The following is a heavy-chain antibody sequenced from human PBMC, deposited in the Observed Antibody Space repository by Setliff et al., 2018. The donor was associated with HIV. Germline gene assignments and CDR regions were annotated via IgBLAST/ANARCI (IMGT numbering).Heavy chain of an antibody. CDR3: ALDPGYRRDY. J-gene: IGHJ4*02. Sequence: SETLSLTCTVSGGSIRRFFWSWIRQPPGKGLEWIGHIYTSGSTNYNPSLKSRVTMSVDTSKNQFSPNRSSVTAADTAVYYCALDPGYRRDYWGQGTLVTVSS. CDR2: IYTSGST. CDR1: GGSIRRFF. D-gene: IGHD5-12*01. V-gene: IGHV4-4*08.